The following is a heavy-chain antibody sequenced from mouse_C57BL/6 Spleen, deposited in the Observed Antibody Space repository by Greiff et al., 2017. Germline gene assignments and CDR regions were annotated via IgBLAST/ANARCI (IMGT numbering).Heavy chain of an antibody. Sequence: EVHLVESGGGLVQPKGSLKLSCAASGFTFNTYAMHWVRQAPGKGLEWVARIRRKSSNYAAYYADSVKDRFTISRDESQSMLYLQMNNLKTEDTAMYYCVREDIDEYDEGYAMDYWGQGTSVTVSS. D-gene: IGHD2-4*01. V-gene: IGHV10-3*01. CDR1: GFTFNTYA. J-gene: IGHJ4*01. CDR3: VREDIDEYDEGYAMDY. CDR2: IRRKSSNYAA.